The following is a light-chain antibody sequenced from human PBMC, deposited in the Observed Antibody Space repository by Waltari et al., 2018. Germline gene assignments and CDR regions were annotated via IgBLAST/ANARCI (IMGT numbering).Light chain of an antibody. Sequence: EIVLTQSPATLTLSPGDTATLSCRASQTVRTFLAWYQQKPGQAPRLLIFGASSRATGISPKFRGSGSGTDFTLTVNNLEPEDFAVYYCQQRSSWPYTFGQGTRVDFK. V-gene: IGKV3-11*01. CDR2: GAS. J-gene: IGKJ2*01. CDR1: QTVRTF. CDR3: QQRSSWPYT.